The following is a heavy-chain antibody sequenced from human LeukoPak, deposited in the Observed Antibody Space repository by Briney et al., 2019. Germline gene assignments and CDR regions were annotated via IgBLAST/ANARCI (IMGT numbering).Heavy chain of an antibody. CDR3: AKKMGEYFHH. D-gene: IGHD2-8*01. CDR1: EFTFSSYA. V-gene: IGHV3-23*01. J-gene: IGHJ1*01. CDR2: ISGSGGST. Sequence: GGSLRLSCAASEFTFSSYAMSWVRQAPGKGLEWVSAISGSGGSTYYADSVKGRFTISRDNSKNTLYLQMNNLRAEDTVVYYCAKKMGEYFHHWGQGTLVTVSS.